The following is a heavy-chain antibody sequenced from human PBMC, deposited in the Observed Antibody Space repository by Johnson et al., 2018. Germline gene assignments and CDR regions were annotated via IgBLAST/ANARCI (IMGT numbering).Heavy chain of an antibody. CDR1: GLTFSNKW. CDR2: LSTDGSGT. V-gene: IGHV3-74*01. D-gene: IGHD1-14*01. J-gene: IGHJ3*02. Sequence: VQLQESGGGLVQPGGSMTLSCAASGLTFSNKWIHWVRQVPGKGLLWVSNLSTDGSGTNYAAAVKGRFPVSRDSVRNTVYLQMSTLRVDDTAVYYCVTTTGNAFNTWGQGTVVTVSS. CDR3: VTTTGNAFNT.